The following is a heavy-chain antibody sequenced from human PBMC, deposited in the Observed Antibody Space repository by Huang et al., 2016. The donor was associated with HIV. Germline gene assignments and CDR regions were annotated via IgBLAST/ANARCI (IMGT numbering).Heavy chain of an antibody. J-gene: IGHJ6*03. CDR2: IYYKGST. CDR1: GGSIRSSDYH. CDR3: ARHREGPVAYYSGWGSHLNYMDV. D-gene: IGHD3-10*01. V-gene: IGHV4-39*01. Sequence: QLLLQESGPGLVKPSEALALTCAVSGGSIRSSDYHWGWIRQPPGKGLEWIGSIYYKGSTHYSPSLKSRVTIAGDTSKNLFFLNLTAMTAADTAVDYCARHREGPVAYYSGWGSHLNYMDVWGRGRTVVVSS.